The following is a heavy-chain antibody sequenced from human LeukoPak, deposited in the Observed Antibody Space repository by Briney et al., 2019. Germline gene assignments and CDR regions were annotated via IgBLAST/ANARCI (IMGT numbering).Heavy chain of an antibody. J-gene: IGHJ4*02. CDR1: GGSISSSSFY. CDR3: ARVLRYFDWPCDY. D-gene: IGHD3-9*01. V-gene: IGHV4-39*01. Sequence: SETLSLTCTISGGSISSSSFYWGWIRQPPGKGLEWIGSINYGGSTSYNPSLKNRVTVSLDTSKTQFSLRLSSVTAADTAVYYCARVLRYFDWPCDYWGQGTLVTVPS. CDR2: INYGGST.